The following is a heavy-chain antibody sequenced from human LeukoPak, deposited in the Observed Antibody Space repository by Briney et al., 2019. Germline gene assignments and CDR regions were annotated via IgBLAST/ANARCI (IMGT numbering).Heavy chain of an antibody. CDR1: GFTFSSYG. Sequence: PGGSLRLSCAASGFTFSSYGMDWVRQAPGKGLEWVSVITYNGSNKYYGGSVKGRFTISRDNSKNTLYLKMNSLRADDTAVYYCAKEGSNGGLDYWGQGTLVTVSS. D-gene: IGHD4-23*01. V-gene: IGHV3-30*18. CDR3: AKEGSNGGLDY. CDR2: ITYNGSNK. J-gene: IGHJ4*02.